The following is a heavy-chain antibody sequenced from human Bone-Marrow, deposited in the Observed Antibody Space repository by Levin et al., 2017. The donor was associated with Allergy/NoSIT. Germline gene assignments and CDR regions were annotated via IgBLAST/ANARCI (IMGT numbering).Heavy chain of an antibody. Sequence: SGPTLVKPTETLTLTCTLSGFSISTSGMCVSWIRQPPGKALEWLALIDWEDDKYYSTSLGARLTVSKDTSKNQVVLTMTNVDPVDTATYYCARLRRFCHGGICYSASFDSWGQGALVSVSS. V-gene: IGHV2-70*01. J-gene: IGHJ4*02. D-gene: IGHD2-15*01. CDR3: ARLRRFCHGGICYSASFDS. CDR2: IDWEDDK. CDR1: GFSISTSGMC.